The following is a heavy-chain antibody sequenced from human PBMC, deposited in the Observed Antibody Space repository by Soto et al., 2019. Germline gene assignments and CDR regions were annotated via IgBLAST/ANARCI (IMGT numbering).Heavy chain of an antibody. Sequence: PSETLSLTCTVSGGSINTFYWSWVRQPAGKGLEWIGRIFSSGSTSFNPSLESRVAMSVDTSKNHFSLNLSSVTAADMAVYYCAREGSYSAYNFAHGIQLWSFDFWGQGXLVTVSS. D-gene: IGHD5-12*01. CDR1: GGSINTFY. V-gene: IGHV4-4*07. CDR3: AREGSYSAYNFAHGIQLWSFDF. J-gene: IGHJ4*02. CDR2: IFSSGST.